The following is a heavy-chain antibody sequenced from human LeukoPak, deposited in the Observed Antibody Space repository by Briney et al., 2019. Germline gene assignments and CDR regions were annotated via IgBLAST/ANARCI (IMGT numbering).Heavy chain of an antibody. CDR1: GFTVSSNY. D-gene: IGHD2-21*02. CDR3: ARDGTCGGACKGAFDI. CDR2: LYSGGGT. J-gene: IGHJ3*02. V-gene: IGHV3-66*01. Sequence: PGGSLRLSCVVSGFTVSSNYMSWVRQAPGKGLEWVSVLYSGGGTYYADSLKGRFTISRDNSKSTLYLQMNSLRAEDTAVYYCARDGTCGGACKGAFDIWGQGTMVTVSS.